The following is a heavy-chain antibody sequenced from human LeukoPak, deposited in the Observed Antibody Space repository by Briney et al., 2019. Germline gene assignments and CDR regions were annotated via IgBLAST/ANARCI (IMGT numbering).Heavy chain of an antibody. V-gene: IGHV3-30*04. CDR1: GFTFSSYA. CDR2: ISYDGSNK. D-gene: IGHD1-26*01. CDR3: ARAPGIVGASPFDY. J-gene: IGHJ4*02. Sequence: GGSLRLSCAASGFTFSSYAMHWVRQAPGKGLEWVAVISYDGSNKYYADSVKGRFTISRDNAKNSLYLQMNSLRAEDTAVYYCARAPGIVGASPFDYWGQGTLVTVSS.